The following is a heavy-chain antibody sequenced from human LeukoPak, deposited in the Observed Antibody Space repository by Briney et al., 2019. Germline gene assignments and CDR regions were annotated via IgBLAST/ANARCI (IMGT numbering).Heavy chain of an antibody. D-gene: IGHD4-11*01. V-gene: IGHV4-4*07. Sequence: SETLSLTCTVSGGSISSYYWNWIRQPAGKGLEWIGRIYTSGSTSGSTNYNPSLRSRVTMSVDTSKNQFSLKLSSVTAADTAVYYCARGKEDSNRNWFDPWGQGTLVTVS. CDR3: ARGKEDSNRNWFDP. CDR1: GGSISSYY. CDR2: IYTSGSTSGST. J-gene: IGHJ5*02.